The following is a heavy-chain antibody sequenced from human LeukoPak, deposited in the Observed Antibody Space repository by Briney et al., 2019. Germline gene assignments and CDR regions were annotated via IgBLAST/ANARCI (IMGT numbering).Heavy chain of an antibody. V-gene: IGHV4-59*12. CDR3: ARRVGRWFGERAYYYNYMDV. Sequence: SETLSLTCTVSGGSISSYYWSWIRQPPGKGLEWIGYIYYSGSTNYNPSLKSRVTISVDTSKNQFSLKLSSVTAADTAVYYCARRVGRWFGERAYYYNYMDVWGKGTTVTISS. D-gene: IGHD3-10*01. J-gene: IGHJ6*03. CDR2: IYYSGST. CDR1: GGSISSYY.